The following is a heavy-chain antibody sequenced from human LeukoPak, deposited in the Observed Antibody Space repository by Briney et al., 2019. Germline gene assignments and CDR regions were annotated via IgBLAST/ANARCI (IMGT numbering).Heavy chain of an antibody. CDR1: GFTFSSYE. CDR2: ISSSGSTI. CDR3: ARMARDDYGDYDAFDI. J-gene: IGHJ3*02. V-gene: IGHV3-48*03. Sequence: SGGSLRLSCAASGFTFSSYEMNWVRQAPGKGLEWVSYISSSGSTIYYADSVKGRFTISRDNAKNSLYLQRNSLRAEDTAVYYCARMARDDYGDYDAFDIWGQGTMVTVSS. D-gene: IGHD4-17*01.